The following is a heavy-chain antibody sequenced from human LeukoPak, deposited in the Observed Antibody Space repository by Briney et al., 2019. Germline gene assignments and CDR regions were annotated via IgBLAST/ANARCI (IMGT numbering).Heavy chain of an antibody. Sequence: GGSLRLSCAASGFTFSSYGMHWVRQAPGKGLEWVAVISYDGSNKYYADSVKGRFTISRDNSKNTLYLQMNSLRAEDTAVYYCAKDSSDWFFDYWGQGTLVTVSS. V-gene: IGHV3-30*18. CDR3: AKDSSDWFFDY. CDR1: GFTFSSYG. CDR2: ISYDGSNK. D-gene: IGHD6-19*01. J-gene: IGHJ4*02.